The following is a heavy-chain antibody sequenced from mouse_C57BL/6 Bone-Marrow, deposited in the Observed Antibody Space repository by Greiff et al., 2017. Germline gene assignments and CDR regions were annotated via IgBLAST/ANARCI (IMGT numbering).Heavy chain of an antibody. CDR3: ARGSNYYFDD. CDR2: ISYDGSN. CDR1: GYSITSGYY. V-gene: IGHV3-6*01. Sequence: EVQRVESGPGLVKPSQSLSLTCSVTGYSITSGYYWNWIRQFPGNKLEWMGYISYDGSNNYNPSLKNRISITRDTSKNQFFLKLNSVTTEDTATYYCARGSNYYFDDWGQGTTLTVSS. D-gene: IGHD2-5*01. J-gene: IGHJ2*01.